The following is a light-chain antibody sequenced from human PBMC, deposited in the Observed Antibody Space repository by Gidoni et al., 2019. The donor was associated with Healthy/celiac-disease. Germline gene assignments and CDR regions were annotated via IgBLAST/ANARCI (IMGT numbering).Light chain of an antibody. V-gene: IGKV1-33*01. CDR1: QDISNY. J-gene: IGKJ3*01. CDR3: QQYDNLPPFT. Sequence: DIQMTQSPSSLSAPVGDRVTITCQASQDISNYLNWYQQKPGKAPKLLIYDASNLETVVPSRFSGSGSGTDFTFTISSLQPEDIATYYCQQYDNLPPFTFGPGTKVDIK. CDR2: DAS.